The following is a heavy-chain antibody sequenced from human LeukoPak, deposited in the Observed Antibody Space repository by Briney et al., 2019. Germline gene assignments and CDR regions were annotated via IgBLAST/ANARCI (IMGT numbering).Heavy chain of an antibody. V-gene: IGHV3-30*19. D-gene: IGHD6-13*01. CDR1: GFTFSSYG. J-gene: IGHJ4*02. Sequence: PGGSLRLSCAASGFTFSSYGMHWVRQTPGKGLEWVAVISYDGSNKYYADSVKGRFTISRDNSKNTLYLQMNSLRAEDTAVYYCARDAGSSWPFDYWGQGTLVTVSS. CDR2: ISYDGSNK. CDR3: ARDAGSSWPFDY.